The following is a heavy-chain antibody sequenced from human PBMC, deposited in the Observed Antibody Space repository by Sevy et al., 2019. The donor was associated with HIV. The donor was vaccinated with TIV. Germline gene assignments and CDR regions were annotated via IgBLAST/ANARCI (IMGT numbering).Heavy chain of an antibody. CDR2: ISGSGDRT. J-gene: IGHJ4*02. CDR1: GFSFNSYA. Sequence: GGSLRLSCAASGFSFNSYAMNWVRQAPGKGLEWVSGISGSGDRTDYADSVKGRFIISRDNPKNRIYLQMTSLRVEDTAVYYCAKDRAVAGTFYFDSWGQGVLVTVSS. D-gene: IGHD3-3*02. CDR3: AKDRAVAGTFYFDS. V-gene: IGHV3-23*01.